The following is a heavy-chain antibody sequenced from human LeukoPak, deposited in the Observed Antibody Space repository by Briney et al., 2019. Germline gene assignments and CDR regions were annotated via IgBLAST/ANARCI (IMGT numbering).Heavy chain of an antibody. D-gene: IGHD3-22*01. Sequence: GGSLSLSCAAPGFTFSIYGMHWVRQAPGKGLEYVSAISSDGGSTFYANSVKGRFTISRDNSKNTLYLQMGSLRAEDMAVYYCARAIHSSGYPPVDYWGQGTLVTVSS. CDR2: ISSDGGST. CDR1: GFTFSIYG. J-gene: IGHJ4*02. CDR3: ARAIHSSGYPPVDY. V-gene: IGHV3-64*01.